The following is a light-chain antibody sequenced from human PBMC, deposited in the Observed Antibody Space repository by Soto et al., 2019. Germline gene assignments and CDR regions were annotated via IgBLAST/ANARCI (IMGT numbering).Light chain of an antibody. CDR1: QSISSW. Sequence: IPVTPAPSTPSASVGNRVTNTCRASQSISSWLAWYQQKPGKAPKLLIYKASSLESGVPSRFSGSGSGTEFTLTISSLQPDDFASYYCQQYYSYWTFGQGTKVDIK. J-gene: IGKJ1*01. V-gene: IGKV1-5*03. CDR3: QQYYSYWT. CDR2: KAS.